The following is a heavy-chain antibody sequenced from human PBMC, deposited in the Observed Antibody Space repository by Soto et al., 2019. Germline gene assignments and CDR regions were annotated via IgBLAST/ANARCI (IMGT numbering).Heavy chain of an antibody. CDR3: ARDRTSGGLFDY. CDR1: GYTFTSYY. D-gene: IGHD2-15*01. J-gene: IGHJ4*02. CDR2: IGPSGGST. Sequence: QVQLVQSGAEVKKPGASVKASCKASGYTFTSYYMHWVRQAPGQGLEWMGMIGPSGGSTTYAQNFQGRVTMTRDTSTSTVYMELSSMRPEDTAVYYCARDRTSGGLFDYWGQGTLVTVSS. V-gene: IGHV1-46*01.